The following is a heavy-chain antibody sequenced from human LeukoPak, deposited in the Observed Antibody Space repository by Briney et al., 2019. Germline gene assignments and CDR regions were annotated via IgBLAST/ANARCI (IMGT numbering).Heavy chain of an antibody. CDR1: GYTFTGYY. CDR2: INPNSGGT. J-gene: IGHJ6*02. Sequence: ASVKVSCKAPGYTFTGYYMHWVRQAPGQGLEWMGWINPNSGGTNYAQKFQGRVTMTRDTSISTAYMELSRLRSDDTAVYYCARVRTTVTNYYYYGMDVWGQGTTVTVSS. D-gene: IGHD4-17*01. V-gene: IGHV1-2*02. CDR3: ARVRTTVTNYYYYGMDV.